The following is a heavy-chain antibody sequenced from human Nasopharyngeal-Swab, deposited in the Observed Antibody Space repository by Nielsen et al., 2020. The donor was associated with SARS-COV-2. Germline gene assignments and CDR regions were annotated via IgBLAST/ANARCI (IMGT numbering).Heavy chain of an antibody. V-gene: IGHV3-74*01. J-gene: IGHJ4*02. Sequence: GESLKISCEGSGFSLSSYWMDWVRQAPGKGLVWVSRINRDGSGTSYGDSVKGRFTISRENAKNTPYLQMNSLRVEDTAVYYCARDSALAGDYYPDYWGQGALVSVSS. CDR3: ARDSALAGDYYPDY. CDR1: GFSLSSYW. CDR2: INRDGSGT. D-gene: IGHD1-1*01.